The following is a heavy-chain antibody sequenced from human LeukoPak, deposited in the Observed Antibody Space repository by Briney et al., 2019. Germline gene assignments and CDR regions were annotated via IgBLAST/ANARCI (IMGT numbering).Heavy chain of an antibody. CDR1: GYTFTNNH. J-gene: IGHJ4*02. D-gene: IGHD6-13*01. CDR3: TTEEIAAAGTTDY. Sequence: ASVKVSCKASGYTFTNNHIHWVRQAPGQGLEWMGIINPSTGSTTYAQKFQDRVTMTTDMSTSTVHMELNSLKTEDTAVYYCTTEEIAAAGTTDYWGQGTLVTVSS. V-gene: IGHV1-46*01. CDR2: INPSTGST.